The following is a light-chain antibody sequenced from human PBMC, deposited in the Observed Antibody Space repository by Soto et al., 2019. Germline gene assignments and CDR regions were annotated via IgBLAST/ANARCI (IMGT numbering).Light chain of an antibody. CDR2: GAS. J-gene: IGKJ1*01. CDR1: QSVGSN. Sequence: ETVVTQSPDTLSVSPGERATLSCRASQSVGSNLAWYQQKPGQAPRLLIYGASTRATGFPARFSGSGSGTEFTLTISSLQSVDFAVYYCQQNNEWPLTFGQGTKVAIK. V-gene: IGKV3-15*01. CDR3: QQNNEWPLT.